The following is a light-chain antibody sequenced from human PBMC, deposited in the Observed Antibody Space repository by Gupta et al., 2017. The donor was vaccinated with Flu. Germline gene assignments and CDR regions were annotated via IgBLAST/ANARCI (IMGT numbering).Light chain of an antibody. V-gene: IGLV2-11*03. CDR3: CSYAGTFTFV. Sequence: SLTISCTGTSSDVGNYEYVSWYQQHPGKAPKLMIYDVSRRPSGVPDRFSGSKSGNTASLTVSGLQADDEAVYYCCSYAGTFTFVFGTGTKVTVL. CDR2: DVS. J-gene: IGLJ1*01. CDR1: SSDVGNYEY.